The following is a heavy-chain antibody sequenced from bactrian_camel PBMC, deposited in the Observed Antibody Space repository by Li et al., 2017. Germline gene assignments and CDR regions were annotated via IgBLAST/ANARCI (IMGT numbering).Heavy chain of an antibody. V-gene: IGHV3S40*01. Sequence: VQLVESGGGLVQPGGSLRLSCAASGFTFSNYYMSWVRQAPGKGLEWVSDINGGGGTTYYADSVKGRFTISRDNAKNTLYLQLNSTKTEDTAMYYCVNGASDVGYNYWGQGTQVTVS. CDR3: VNGASDVGYNY. J-gene: IGHJ4*01. CDR1: GFTFSNYY. D-gene: IGHD3*01. CDR2: INGGGGTT.